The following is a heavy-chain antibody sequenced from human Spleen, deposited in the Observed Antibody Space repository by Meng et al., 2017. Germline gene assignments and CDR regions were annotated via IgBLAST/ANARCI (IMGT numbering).Heavy chain of an antibody. CDR1: GFTFSSYS. CDR3: ARDPAYYYDSSGYNDY. D-gene: IGHD3-22*01. J-gene: IGHJ4*02. Sequence: GESLKISCAASGFTFSSYSMNWVRQAPGKGLEWVSSISSSSSYIYYADSVKGRFTISGDNAKNSLYLQMNSLRAEDTAVYYCARDPAYYYDSSGYNDYWGQGTLVTVSS. V-gene: IGHV3-21*01. CDR2: ISSSSSYI.